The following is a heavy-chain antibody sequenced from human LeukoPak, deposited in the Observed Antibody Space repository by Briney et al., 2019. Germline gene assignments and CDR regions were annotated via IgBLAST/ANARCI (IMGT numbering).Heavy chain of an antibody. J-gene: IGHJ5*02. CDR3: AKEGLYCSSTSCSWFDP. V-gene: IGHV3-23*01. Sequence: GGSLRLSCAASGFTVSSNYMSWVRQAPGKGLEWVSAISGSGGSTYYADSVKGRFTISRDNSKNTLYLQMNSLRAEDTAVYYCAKEGLYCSSTSCSWFDPWGQGTLVTVSS. CDR2: ISGSGGST. D-gene: IGHD2-2*01. CDR1: GFTVSSNY.